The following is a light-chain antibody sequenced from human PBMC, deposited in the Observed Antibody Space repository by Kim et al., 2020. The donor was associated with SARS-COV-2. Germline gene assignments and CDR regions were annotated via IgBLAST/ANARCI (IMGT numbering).Light chain of an antibody. V-gene: IGLV2-14*03. CDR3: SSYTSSSTPHVV. CDR1: SSDVGGYNY. CDR2: DVS. Sequence: LTQPASVSGSPGQSITISCTGTSSDVGGYNYVSWYQQHPGKAPKLMIYDVSNRPSGVSNRFSGSKSGNTASLTISGLLAEDEADYYCSSYTSSSTPHVVFGGGTQLTVL. J-gene: IGLJ2*01.